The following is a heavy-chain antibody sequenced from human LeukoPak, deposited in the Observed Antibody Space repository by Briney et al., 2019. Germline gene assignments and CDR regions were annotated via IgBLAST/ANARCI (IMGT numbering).Heavy chain of an antibody. J-gene: IGHJ3*02. CDR3: EAFYYDESGWGDASDM. D-gene: IGHD3-16*01. CDR2: IKEDGSEK. V-gene: IGHV3-7*01. Sequence: RGSLRLSCAAPGITISSYWMSWVRQAPGKGLEWVANIKEDGSEKYYVDSVKGRFTISRDNTKKSLYLQMNRLRAEDTAVYYCEAFYYDESGWGDASDMWGQGTMVTVSS. CDR1: GITISSYW.